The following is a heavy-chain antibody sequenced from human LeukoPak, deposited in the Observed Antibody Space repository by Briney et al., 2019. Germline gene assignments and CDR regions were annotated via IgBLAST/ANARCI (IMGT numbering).Heavy chain of an antibody. CDR3: VRHGLEDYYYMDV. D-gene: IGHD3-22*01. V-gene: IGHV4-4*09. Sequence: SETLSLTCTLSGGSISSYYWSWIRHPQGKGLEWIGYIYTSGSTNYNPSLKSRVTISVDTSKNQFSLKLSSVTAADTAVYYCVRHGLEDYYYMDVWGKGTTVTVSS. J-gene: IGHJ6*03. CDR2: IYTSGST. CDR1: GGSISSYY.